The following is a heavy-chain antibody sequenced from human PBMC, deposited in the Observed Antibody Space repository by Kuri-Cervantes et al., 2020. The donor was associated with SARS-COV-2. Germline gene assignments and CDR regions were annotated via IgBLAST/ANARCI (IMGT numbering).Heavy chain of an antibody. V-gene: IGHV4-39*01. CDR3: ARVITMVRGGPYCFDY. CDR2: IYYSGST. CDR1: GGSISSSSYY. J-gene: IGHJ4*02. D-gene: IGHD3-10*01. Sequence: GSLRLSCTVSGGSISSSSYYWGWIRQPPGKGLEWIGSIYYSGSTYYNPSLKSRVTISVDTSKNQFSLKLSSVTAADTAVYYCARVITMVRGGPYCFDYWGQGTLVTVSS.